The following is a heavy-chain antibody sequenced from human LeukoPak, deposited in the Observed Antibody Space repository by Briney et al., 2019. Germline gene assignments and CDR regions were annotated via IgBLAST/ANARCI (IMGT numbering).Heavy chain of an antibody. CDR3: ASHGSGSYYSRFYYYMDV. J-gene: IGHJ6*03. CDR1: GFTFSTYW. D-gene: IGHD3-10*01. V-gene: IGHV3-7*01. Sequence: GGSLRLSCAASGFTFSTYWMSWVRQAPGKGLEWVANIKQDGSEKYYVDSVKGRFTISRDNAKNSLFLQMNSLRAEDTAVYYCASHGSGSYYSRFYYYMDVWGKGTTVTISS. CDR2: IKQDGSEK.